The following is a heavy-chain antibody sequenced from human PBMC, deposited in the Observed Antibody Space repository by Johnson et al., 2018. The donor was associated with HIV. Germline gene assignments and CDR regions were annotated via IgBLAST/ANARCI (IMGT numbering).Heavy chain of an antibody. J-gene: IGHJ3*02. D-gene: IGHD1-26*01. Sequence: MLLVESGGGLVQPGGSLRLSCAASGFTFSSYGVHWVRQAPGKGLEWVSGSNWNGGSTGYADSVKGRFNISRDKAKNSLFLQMNSLRDEDTALYYCARRGWELWTTQNAFDIWGQGTMVTVSS. V-gene: IGHV3-20*04. CDR2: SNWNGGST. CDR1: GFTFSSYG. CDR3: ARRGWELWTTQNAFDI.